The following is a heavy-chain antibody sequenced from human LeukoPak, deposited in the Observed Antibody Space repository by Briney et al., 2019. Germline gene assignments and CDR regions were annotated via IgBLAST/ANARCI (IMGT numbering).Heavy chain of an antibody. D-gene: IGHD3-22*01. J-gene: IGHJ4*02. CDR3: ARAENYYDSSGYLLYYFDY. CDR2: IYYSGST. Sequence: SETLSLTCTVSGGSISSYYWSWIRQPPGKGLEWIGYIYYSGSTNYNPSLKSRVTISVDTSKNQFSLKLSSVTAADTALYYCARAENYYDSSGYLLYYFDYWGQGTLVTVSS. CDR1: GGSISSYY. V-gene: IGHV4-59*01.